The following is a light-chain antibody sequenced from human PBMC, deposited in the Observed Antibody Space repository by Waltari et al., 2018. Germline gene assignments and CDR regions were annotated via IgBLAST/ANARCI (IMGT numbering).Light chain of an antibody. V-gene: IGLV2-11*01. CDR2: DVR. J-gene: IGLJ3*02. CDR1: SSDVGGYSS. CDR3: CSYAGSYTWV. Sequence: QSALTQPRSVSGSPGQSVTLSCTGTSSDVGGYSSVSWYQQHPGKAPKLMIYDVRRRPSGVPDRFSGFKSGNTASLTISGLQAEDEADYYCCSYAGSYTWVFGGGTKLTVL.